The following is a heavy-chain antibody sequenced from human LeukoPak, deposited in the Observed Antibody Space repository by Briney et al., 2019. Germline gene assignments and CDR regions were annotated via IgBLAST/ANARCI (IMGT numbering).Heavy chain of an antibody. V-gene: IGHV1-18*01. CDR1: GYTFTSYG. D-gene: IGHD1-26*01. J-gene: IGHJ3*02. CDR3: ARESGRWELPTGRAFDI. Sequence: AASVKVSCKASGYTFTSYGISWVRQAPGQGLEWMGWISAYNGNANYAQKLQGRVTMTTDTSTSTAYMELRSLRSDDTAVYYCARESGRWELPTGRAFDIWGQGTMVTVSS. CDR2: ISAYNGNA.